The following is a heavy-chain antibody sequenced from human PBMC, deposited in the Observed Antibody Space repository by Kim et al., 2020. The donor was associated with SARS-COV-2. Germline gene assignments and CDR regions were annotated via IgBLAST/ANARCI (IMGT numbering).Heavy chain of an antibody. CDR2: ISSTSHI. V-gene: IGHV3-21*01. CDR3: ARDLVGVENGMDV. J-gene: IGHJ6*02. Sequence: GGSLRLSCAASGFTFSSYSMNWVRQAPGKGLEWVSSISSTSHIFYEDSVKGRFTISRDNAKNSLFLQMNSLRAEDTAVYFCARDLVGVENGMDVWGQGTTVTVS. D-gene: IGHD3-10*01. CDR1: GFTFSSYS.